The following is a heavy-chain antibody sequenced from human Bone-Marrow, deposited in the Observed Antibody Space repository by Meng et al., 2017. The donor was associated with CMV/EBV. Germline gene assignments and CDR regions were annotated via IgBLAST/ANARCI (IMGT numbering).Heavy chain of an antibody. CDR3: ARLLSRGWRYFDY. V-gene: IGHV5-51*01. CDR1: EYNFTEFW. Sequence: GESLKISCKGSEYNFTEFWIAWVRQMPGKGLEWMGIIYPGDSDTRYSPSFQGQVTISADKSISTAYLQWSSLKASDTAMYFCARLLSRGWRYFDYWGQGTLVTVSS. D-gene: IGHD6-19*01. CDR2: IYPGDSDT. J-gene: IGHJ4*02.